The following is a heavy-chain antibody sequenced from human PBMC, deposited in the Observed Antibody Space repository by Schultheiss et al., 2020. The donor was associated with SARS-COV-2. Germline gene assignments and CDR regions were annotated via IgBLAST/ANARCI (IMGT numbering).Heavy chain of an antibody. D-gene: IGHD4-11*01. CDR3: ARHNSIRDWFDP. J-gene: IGHJ5*02. CDR2: IYYSGST. V-gene: IGHV4-59*08. CDR1: GGSISSYY. Sequence: SDTLSLTCTVSGGSISSYYWSWIRQPPGKGLEWIGYIYYSGSTNYNPSLKSRVTISVDTSKNQFSLKLSSVTAADTAVYYCARHNSIRDWFDPWGQGTLVTVSS.